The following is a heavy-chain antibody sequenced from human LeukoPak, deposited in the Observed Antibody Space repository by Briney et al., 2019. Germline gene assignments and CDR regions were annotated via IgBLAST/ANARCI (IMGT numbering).Heavy chain of an antibody. CDR3: EKGGAANWFDP. CDR2: ISWNSGSI. J-gene: IGHJ5*02. Sequence: GRSLRLSCAASGFTFDDYAMHWVRQAPGKGLEWVSGISWNSGSIGYADSVRGRFTISRDNAKNSLYLQMNSLRAEDTALYYCEKGGAANWFDPWGQGTLVPVSS. CDR1: GFTFDDYA. D-gene: IGHD6-25*01. V-gene: IGHV3-9*01.